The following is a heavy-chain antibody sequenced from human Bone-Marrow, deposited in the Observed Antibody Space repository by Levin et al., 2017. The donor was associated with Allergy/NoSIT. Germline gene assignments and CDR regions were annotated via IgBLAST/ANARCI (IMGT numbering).Heavy chain of an antibody. Sequence: GESLKISCAASESTFNSYVLSWVRQAPGKGLEWVSNISGGGGRTDYADSVKGRFTISRDNSKNTLYMEMNSLRVEDTAVYYCAIHLLGATNYGLDVWGQGTTVTVSS. V-gene: IGHV3-23*01. D-gene: IGHD1-26*01. CDR3: AIHLLGATNYGLDV. J-gene: IGHJ6*02. CDR2: ISGGGGRT. CDR1: ESTFNSYV.